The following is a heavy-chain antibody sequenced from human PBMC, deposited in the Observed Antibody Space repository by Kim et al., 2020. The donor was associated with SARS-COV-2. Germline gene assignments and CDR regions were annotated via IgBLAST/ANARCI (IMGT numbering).Heavy chain of an antibody. CDR1: GFTFSSYE. V-gene: IGHV3-48*03. CDR3: AREMRGFNYFDY. J-gene: IGHJ4*02. Sequence: GGSLRLSCAASGFTFSSYEMNWVRQAPGKGLEWVSYISSSGSTIYYADSVKGRFTISRDNAKNSLYLQMNSLRAEDTAVYYCAREMRGFNYFDYWGQGTLVTVSS. CDR2: ISSSGSTI. D-gene: IGHD3-10*01.